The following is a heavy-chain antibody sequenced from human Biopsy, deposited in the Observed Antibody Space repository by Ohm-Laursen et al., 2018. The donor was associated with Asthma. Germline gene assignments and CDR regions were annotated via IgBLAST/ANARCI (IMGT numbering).Heavy chain of an antibody. CDR2: ISYTGSA. Sequence: PGTLSLTCAVSGGSMSSSSYYWGWIRQPPGKGLEWMGSISYTGSAYHNPSLKSRVTISVDTSKNHFSLKLSFVTAADTAVYYCARHWDWGSFFDYWGQGTPVTVSS. D-gene: IGHD7-27*01. V-gene: IGHV4-39*01. CDR1: GGSMSSSSYY. CDR3: ARHWDWGSFFDY. J-gene: IGHJ4*02.